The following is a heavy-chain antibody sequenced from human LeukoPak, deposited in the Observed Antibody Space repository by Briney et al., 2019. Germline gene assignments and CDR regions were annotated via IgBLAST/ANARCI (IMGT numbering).Heavy chain of an antibody. D-gene: IGHD4-11*01. CDR1: GGSISGSSLY. Sequence: PSETLSLTCTVSGGSISGSSLYWGWIRQPPGKGLEWIGSISYSGSTYYSPSLKSRVTISVDTSKNQFSLMLNSVTAADTAVYYCARAVSNYVYYWLDPWSQGTFVTVSS. CDR2: ISYSGST. J-gene: IGHJ5*02. CDR3: ARAVSNYVYYWLDP. V-gene: IGHV4-39*07.